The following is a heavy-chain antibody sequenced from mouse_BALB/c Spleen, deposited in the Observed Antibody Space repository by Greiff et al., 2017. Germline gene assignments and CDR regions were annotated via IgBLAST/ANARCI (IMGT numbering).Heavy chain of an antibody. Sequence: QVQLQQSGAELAKPGASVKMSCKASGYTFTSYWMHWVKQRPGQGLEWIGYINPSTGYTEYNQKFKDKATLTADKSSSTAYMQLSSLTSEDSAVYYCARRTRITTAYFDDWGQGTTLTVSS. CDR3: ARRTRITTAYFDD. CDR1: GYTFTSYW. D-gene: IGHD1-2*01. V-gene: IGHV1-7*01. J-gene: IGHJ2*01. CDR2: INPSTGYT.